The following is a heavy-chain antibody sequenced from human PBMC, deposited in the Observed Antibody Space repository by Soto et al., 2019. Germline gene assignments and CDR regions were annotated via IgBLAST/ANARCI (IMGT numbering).Heavy chain of an antibody. CDR1: GFTFSSYS. J-gene: IGHJ4*02. CDR3: ARDLNSGLFDY. D-gene: IGHD2-15*01. CDR2: ISSSSSTI. Sequence: EVQLVESGGGLVQPGGSLRLSCAASGFTFSSYSMNWVRQAPGKGLEWVSYISSSSSTIYYADSVKGRFTISRDNAKNSLYLQMNSLRAEDTAVYYCARDLNSGLFDYWGQGTLVTVSP. V-gene: IGHV3-48*01.